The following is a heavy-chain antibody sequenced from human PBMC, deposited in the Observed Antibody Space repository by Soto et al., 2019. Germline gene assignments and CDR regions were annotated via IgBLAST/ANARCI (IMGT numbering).Heavy chain of an antibody. Sequence: GESLKISCAASGFTFSSYGMHWVRQAPGKGLEWVEVIWYDGSNKYYADSVKGRFTISRDNSKNSLYLQMNSLRAEDTAVYYCAGDVVRYFDWLPPRRAFDIWGQGTMVTVSS. D-gene: IGHD3-9*01. CDR1: GFTFSSYG. CDR3: AGDVVRYFDWLPPRRAFDI. V-gene: IGHV3-33*01. J-gene: IGHJ3*02. CDR2: IWYDGSNK.